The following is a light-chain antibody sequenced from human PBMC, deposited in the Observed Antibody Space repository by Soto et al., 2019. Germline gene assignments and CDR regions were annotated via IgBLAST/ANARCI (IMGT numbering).Light chain of an antibody. CDR3: QSYDSSNQGV. CDR1: SGDIARNY. CDR2: EDD. V-gene: IGLV6-57*03. Sequence: NFMLTQPQSVSESPGKTVTISCTRSSGDIARNYVQWYQQRPGSAPSAVTHEDDQRPSGVPDRFSGSVDRSSNSASLTISGLKTEDEADYYCQSYDSSNQGVFGGGTKLTVL. J-gene: IGLJ2*01.